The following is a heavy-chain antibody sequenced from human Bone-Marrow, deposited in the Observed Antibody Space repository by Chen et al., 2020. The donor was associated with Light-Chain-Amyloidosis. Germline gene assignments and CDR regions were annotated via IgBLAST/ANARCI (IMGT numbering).Heavy chain of an antibody. J-gene: IGHJ4*02. CDR3: ARRRDGYNFDY. CDR2: IYPDDSDA. CDR1: GYTFPNYW. D-gene: IGHD5-12*01. V-gene: IGHV5-51*01. Sequence: KGSGYTFPNYWIGWVRQMPGKGLEWMGVIYPDDSDARYSPSFEGQVTISADESITTAYLQWRSLKASDTAMYYCARRRDGYNFDYWGQGTLVTVSS.